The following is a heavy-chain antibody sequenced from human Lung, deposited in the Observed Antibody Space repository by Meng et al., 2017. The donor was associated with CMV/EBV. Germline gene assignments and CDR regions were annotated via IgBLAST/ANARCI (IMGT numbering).Heavy chain of an antibody. J-gene: IGHJ2*01. CDR2: IRSKAYGGTT. CDR3: TRGSGDWTVWYCDL. D-gene: IGHD3/OR15-3a*01. V-gene: IGHV3-49*04. CDR1: GFTFGDYA. Sequence: GESXKISCTASGFTFGDYAMSWVRQAPGKGLEWVGFIRSKAYGGTTEYAASVKGRFTISRDDSKSIAYLQMNSLKTEDTAVYYCTRGSGDWTVWYCDLWGRGNXVNVSS.